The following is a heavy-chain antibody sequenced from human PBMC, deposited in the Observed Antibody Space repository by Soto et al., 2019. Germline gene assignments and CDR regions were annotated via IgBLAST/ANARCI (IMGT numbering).Heavy chain of an antibody. V-gene: IGHV3-30*09. CDR3: ARRLAPTISALGY. Sequence: QEQLVQSGGGVVQAGNSLRLSCTASGLTFTASTFHWVRQAPGKGLQWVAVISENGDRQYSTESVRGRFVISSDSSKNTLYLQMNRLRPEDTGVYFCARRLAPTISALGYWGQGALVTVSS. CDR2: ISENGDRQ. J-gene: IGHJ4*02. D-gene: IGHD1-26*01. CDR1: GLTFTAST.